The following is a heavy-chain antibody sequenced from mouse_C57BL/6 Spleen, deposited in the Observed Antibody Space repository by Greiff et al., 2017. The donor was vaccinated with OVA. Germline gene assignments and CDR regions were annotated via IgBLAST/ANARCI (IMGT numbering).Heavy chain of an antibody. CDR2: IYPGDGDT. CDR3: ARSGLYRWSLAY. V-gene: IGHV1-80*01. D-gene: IGHD1-1*02. CDR1: GYAFSSYW. J-gene: IGHJ3*01. Sequence: VQLQQSGAELVKPGASVKISCKASGYAFSSYWMNWVKQRPGKGLEWIGQIYPGDGDTNYNGKFKGKATLTADKSSSTAYMQLSSLTSEDSAVYFCARSGLYRWSLAYWGQGTLVTVSA.